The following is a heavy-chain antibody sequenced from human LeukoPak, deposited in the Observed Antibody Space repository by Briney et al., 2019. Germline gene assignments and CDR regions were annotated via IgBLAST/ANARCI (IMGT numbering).Heavy chain of an antibody. V-gene: IGHV4-59*08. D-gene: IGHD3-16*02. CDR3: ARHLGSTMITFGGVIGTPWFDP. CDR2: IYYSGST. J-gene: IGHJ5*02. CDR1: GGSISSYY. Sequence: SETLSLTCTVSGGSISSYYWSWIRQPPGKGLEWIGYIYYSGSTNYNPSLKSRVTISVDTSKNQFSLKLSSVIAADTAVYYCARHLGSTMITFGGVIGTPWFDPWGQGTLVTVSS.